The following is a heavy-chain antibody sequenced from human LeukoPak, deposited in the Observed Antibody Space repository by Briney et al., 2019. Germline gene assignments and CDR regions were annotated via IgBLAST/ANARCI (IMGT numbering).Heavy chain of an antibody. CDR3: ARDSGSYYFHDAFDI. V-gene: IGHV1-18*01. CDR1: GYTFTSYG. D-gene: IGHD1-26*01. Sequence: VASVKVSCKASGYTFTSYGISWVRQAPGQGLEWMGWISAYNGNTNYAQKLQGRVIMTTDTSTSTAYMELRSLRSDDTAVYYCARDSGSYYFHDAFDIWGQGTMVTVSS. CDR2: ISAYNGNT. J-gene: IGHJ3*02.